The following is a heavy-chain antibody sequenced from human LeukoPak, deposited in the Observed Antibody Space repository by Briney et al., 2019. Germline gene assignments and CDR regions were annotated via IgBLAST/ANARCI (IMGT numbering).Heavy chain of an antibody. D-gene: IGHD5-12*01. Sequence: SETLSLTCTVSGGSISSGGYYWSWIRQHPGKGLEWIGYIYYSGSTYYNPSLKSRATISVDTSKIQFSLKLSSVTAADTAVYYCARDGRGYGLYDYWGQGTLVTVSS. CDR3: ARDGRGYGLYDY. CDR1: GGSISSGGYY. V-gene: IGHV4-31*03. J-gene: IGHJ4*02. CDR2: IYYSGST.